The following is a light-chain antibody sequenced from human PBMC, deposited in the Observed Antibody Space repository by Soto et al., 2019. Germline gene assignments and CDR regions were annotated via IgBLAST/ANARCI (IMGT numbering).Light chain of an antibody. CDR2: QNT. CDR1: KLGDKY. Sequence: SSELTQPPSVSVSPGQTASITCSGNKLGDKYAYWYQQKAGQSPVLVIYQNTKRPSGIPERFSGSNSGNTATLTISGTQAMDEADYYCQAWGSRNVVFGGGTKLTVL. V-gene: IGLV3-1*01. CDR3: QAWGSRNVV. J-gene: IGLJ2*01.